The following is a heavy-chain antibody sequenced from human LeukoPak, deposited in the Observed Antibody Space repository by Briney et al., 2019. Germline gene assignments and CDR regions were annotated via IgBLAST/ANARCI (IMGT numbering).Heavy chain of an antibody. V-gene: IGHV3-11*04. D-gene: IGHD3-3*01. Sequence: GGSLRLSCAASGFTFSDYYMSWIRQAPGKGLEWVSYISSSSSTIYYADSVKGRFTISRDNAKNSLYLQMNSLRAEDTAVYYCATHGNFWSGYFDYYMDVWGKGTTVTVSS. CDR3: ATHGNFWSGYFDYYMDV. J-gene: IGHJ6*03. CDR1: GFTFSDYY. CDR2: ISSSSSTI.